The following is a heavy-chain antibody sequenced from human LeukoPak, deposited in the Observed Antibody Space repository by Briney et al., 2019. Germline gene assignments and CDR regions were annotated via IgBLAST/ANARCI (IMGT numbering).Heavy chain of an antibody. V-gene: IGHV4-59*01. CDR1: GDSISSYY. CDR3: ARDPSYSSSSYYYYYGMDV. J-gene: IGHJ6*02. D-gene: IGHD6-13*01. Sequence: SETLSLTCTVSGDSISSYYWSWFRQPPGKGLEWIGYIYYSGSTNYNPSLKSRVTISVDTSKNQFSLKVSSVTAADTAVYYCARDPSYSSSSYYYYYGMDVWGQGTTVTVSS. CDR2: IYYSGST.